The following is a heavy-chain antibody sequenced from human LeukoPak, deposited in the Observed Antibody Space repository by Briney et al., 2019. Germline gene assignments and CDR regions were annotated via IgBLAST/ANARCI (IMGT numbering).Heavy chain of an antibody. CDR3: ARAPKYYYDSSGYYHGPFDY. J-gene: IGHJ4*02. CDR1: GGSISSYY. Sequence: SETLSLTCTVSGGSISSYYWSWIRQPPGKGLEWIGYIYYSGSTNYNPSPKSRVTISVDTSKNQFSLKLSSVTAADTAVYYCARAPKYYYDSSGYYHGPFDYWGQGTLVTVSS. V-gene: IGHV4-59*12. CDR2: IYYSGST. D-gene: IGHD3-22*01.